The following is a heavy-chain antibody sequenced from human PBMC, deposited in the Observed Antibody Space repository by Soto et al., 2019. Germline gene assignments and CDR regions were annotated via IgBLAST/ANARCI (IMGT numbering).Heavy chain of an antibody. CDR3: ARDSIVLVTAGAFDI. CDR2: ISSSSSYI. D-gene: IGHD2-21*02. V-gene: IGHV3-21*01. CDR1: GFTFSSYS. Sequence: GGSLRLSCAASGFTFSSYSMNWVRQAPGKGLEWVSSISSSSSYIYYADSVKGRFTISRDNAKNSLYLQMNSLRVEDTAVYYCARDSIVLVTAGAFDIWGQGTMVTVSS. J-gene: IGHJ3*02.